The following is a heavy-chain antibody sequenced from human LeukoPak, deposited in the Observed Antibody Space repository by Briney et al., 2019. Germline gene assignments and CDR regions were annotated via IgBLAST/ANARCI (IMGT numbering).Heavy chain of an antibody. V-gene: IGHV4-34*01. CDR1: GGSFSGYY. D-gene: IGHD1-7*01. CDR2: INHSGST. CDR3: ARGPRAESITGTTQSCFDY. Sequence: SETLSLTCAVYGGSFSGYYWSWIRQPPGKGLEWIGEINHSGSTNYNPSLKSGVTISVDTSKNQFSLKLSSVTAADTAVYYCARGPRAESITGTTQSCFDYWGQGTLVTVSS. J-gene: IGHJ4*02.